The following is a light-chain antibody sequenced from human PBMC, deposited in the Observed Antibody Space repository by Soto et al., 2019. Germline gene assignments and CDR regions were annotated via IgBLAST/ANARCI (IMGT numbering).Light chain of an antibody. V-gene: IGLV3-9*01. CDR2: RDK. CDR3: QVWDTNTGI. CDR1: NIGSKI. Sequence: SYELTQSPSVSVAQGQTARITCGGNNIGSKILHWYQQRPGQAPVVVIYRDKYRPSGIPERFSGSNSGNTATLTITRAQAGDEADYYCQVWDTNTGIFGGGTKLTVL. J-gene: IGLJ2*01.